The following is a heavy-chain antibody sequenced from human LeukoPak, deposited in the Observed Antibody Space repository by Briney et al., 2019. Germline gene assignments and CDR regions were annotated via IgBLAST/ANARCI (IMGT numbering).Heavy chain of an antibody. J-gene: IGHJ4*02. CDR3: ARGDSGYLDY. CDR2: ISSNGGST. V-gene: IGHV3-64*05. CDR1: GFTFSTYA. Sequence: PGGSLRLSCSGSGFTFSTYAMHWVRQAPGKGLEYVSAISSNGGSTYYADSVKGRFSISRDNSKNTLYVQMSSLRAEDTAVYYCARGDSGYLDYWGQGTLVTVSS. D-gene: IGHD3-22*01.